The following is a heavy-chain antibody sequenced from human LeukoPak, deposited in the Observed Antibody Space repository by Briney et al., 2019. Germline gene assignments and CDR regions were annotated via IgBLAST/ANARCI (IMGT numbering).Heavy chain of an antibody. CDR1: GYTFTSYY. Sequence: ASVKVSCKASGYTFTSYYMHWARQAPGQGLEWMGIINPSGGSTSYAQKFQGRVTMTRDMSTSTVYMELSSLRSEDTAVYYCARRGSSWYRGYYYYMDVWGKGTTVTVSS. D-gene: IGHD6-13*01. CDR2: INPSGGST. J-gene: IGHJ6*03. V-gene: IGHV1-46*01. CDR3: ARRGSSWYRGYYYYMDV.